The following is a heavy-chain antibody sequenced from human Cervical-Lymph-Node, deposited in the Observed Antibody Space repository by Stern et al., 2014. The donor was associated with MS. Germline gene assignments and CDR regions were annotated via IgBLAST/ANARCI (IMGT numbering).Heavy chain of an antibody. CDR1: GASISSGNW. D-gene: IGHD3-3*02. CDR2: IYQSGNA. J-gene: IGHJ6*02. V-gene: IGHV4-4*02. Sequence: QVQLQGSGPGLVKPSGALSLNCAVSGASISSGNWWTWVRQPPGKGLELMWKIYQSGNANYHHSFKSRFSMSVDKSKNQTSLKLRAVTAADTAVYYCARDPFLEWLDDWGQGTTVTVSS. CDR3: ARDPFLEWLDD.